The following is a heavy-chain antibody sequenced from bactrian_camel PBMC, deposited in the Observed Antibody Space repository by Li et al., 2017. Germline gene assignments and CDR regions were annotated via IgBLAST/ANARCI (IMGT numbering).Heavy chain of an antibody. Sequence: HVQLVESGGGLAHPGGSLRLSCAASGFTLSDFWMYWVRQAPGNGFEWVSRIVGSDDYYADSVKGRFTISIDNAKNTMYLQMNNLAPEDTAMYYCVRDVSGPGTVGQGTQVTV. CDR2: IVGSDD. J-gene: IGHJ4*01. CDR1: GFTLSDFW. D-gene: IGHD1*01. V-gene: IGHV3S6*01.